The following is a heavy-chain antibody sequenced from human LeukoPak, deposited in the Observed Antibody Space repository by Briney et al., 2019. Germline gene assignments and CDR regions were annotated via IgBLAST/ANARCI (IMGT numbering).Heavy chain of an antibody. J-gene: IGHJ4*02. CDR3: AKAPGTGTTVFDY. CDR1: GFTFSSFG. D-gene: IGHD1-1*01. CDR2: ISPNGGST. V-gene: IGHV3-64*01. Sequence: GGSLRLSCAASGFTFSSFGMNWVRQAPGKGLEYVSAISPNGGSTYYANSVKGRFTISRDNSKSTVYLQMGSLRAEDMAVYFCAKAPGTGTTVFDYWGQGTLVTVSS.